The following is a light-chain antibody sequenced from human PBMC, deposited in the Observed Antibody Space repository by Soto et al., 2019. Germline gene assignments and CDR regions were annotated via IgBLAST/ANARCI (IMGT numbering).Light chain of an antibody. J-gene: IGKJ4*01. CDR3: QQRSNWPRLT. Sequence: IVLPQSPATLSLSPGERATLSCRASQSVSSYLAWYQQKPGQAPRLLIYDASNRATGIPARFSGSGSGTDFTLTISSLEPEDFAVYYCQQRSNWPRLTFGGGTKVDI. V-gene: IGKV3-11*01. CDR2: DAS. CDR1: QSVSSY.